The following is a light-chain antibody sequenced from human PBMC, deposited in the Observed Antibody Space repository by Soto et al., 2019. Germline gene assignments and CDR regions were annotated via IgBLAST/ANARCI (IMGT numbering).Light chain of an antibody. CDR2: KAS. CDR3: QHYNSYSEA. V-gene: IGKV1-5*03. CDR1: QTISSW. J-gene: IGKJ1*01. Sequence: DIQMTQSPSTLYGSVGDRVTITCRASQTISSWLAWYQQKPGKAPKLLIYKASTLKSGVPSRFSGSGPGTEFTLTISSLQPDDFANYYCQHYNSYSEAFGQGTKVELK.